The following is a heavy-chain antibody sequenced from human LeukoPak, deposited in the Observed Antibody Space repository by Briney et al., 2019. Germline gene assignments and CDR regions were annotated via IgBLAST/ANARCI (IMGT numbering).Heavy chain of an antibody. D-gene: IGHD6-19*01. V-gene: IGHV3-53*04. CDR1: GFNVSSNY. Sequence: GGSLRLSSVASGFNVSSNYMSWVRQAPGKGLEWVSVLYGAGSTYYADSVKGRFTISRHDSQNTLFLQMNSLRAEDTAVYYCARGGTPGFSTGRIDYWGQGTLVTVSS. J-gene: IGHJ4*02. CDR2: LYGAGST. CDR3: ARGGTPGFSTGRIDY.